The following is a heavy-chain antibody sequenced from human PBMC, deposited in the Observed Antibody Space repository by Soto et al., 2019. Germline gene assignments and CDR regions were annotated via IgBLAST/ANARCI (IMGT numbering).Heavy chain of an antibody. CDR2: ISGSGGST. J-gene: IGHJ5*02. Sequence: EVQLLESGGGLVQPGGSLRLSCAASGFTFSSYAMSWVRQAPRKGLEWVSAISGSGGSTYYADSVKGRFTISRDNSKNTLYLQMNSLRAEDTAVYYCAKDQSGNYYDSSGYYAGWFDPWGQGTLVTVSS. CDR3: AKDQSGNYYDSSGYYAGWFDP. V-gene: IGHV3-23*01. D-gene: IGHD3-22*01. CDR1: GFTFSSYA.